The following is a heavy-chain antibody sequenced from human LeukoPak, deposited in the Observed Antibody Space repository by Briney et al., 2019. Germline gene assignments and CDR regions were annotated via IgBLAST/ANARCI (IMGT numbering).Heavy chain of an antibody. D-gene: IGHD6-13*01. CDR1: GFTFSSYA. Sequence: GGSLRLSCAASGFTFSSYAMSWVRQAPGKGLEWVSAISGSGGSTYYADSVKGRFTISRDNSKNTLHLQMNSLRAEDTAVYYCAKTKAHSSSWYYFDYWAREPWSPSPQ. J-gene: IGHJ4*02. CDR2: ISGSGGST. V-gene: IGHV3-23*01. CDR3: AKTKAHSSSWYYFDY.